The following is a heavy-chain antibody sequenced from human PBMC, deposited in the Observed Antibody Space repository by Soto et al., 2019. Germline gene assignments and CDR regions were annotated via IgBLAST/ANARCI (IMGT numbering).Heavy chain of an antibody. CDR1: GDTDTNYV. J-gene: IGHJ6*02. CDR3: EAEMTFGKLSVV. V-gene: IGHV1-69*01. CDR2: IFPKFGTT. D-gene: IGHD3-16*02. Sequence: QVQLVQSGAEVKKPGSSVKVSCKASGDTDTNYVISWVRQAPGQGLEWMGGIFPKFGTTYSAQKLQDRLTITAGESTSTVDMQLSSLRLDDTAVYYCEAEMTFGKLSVVWGQGNTVTVSS.